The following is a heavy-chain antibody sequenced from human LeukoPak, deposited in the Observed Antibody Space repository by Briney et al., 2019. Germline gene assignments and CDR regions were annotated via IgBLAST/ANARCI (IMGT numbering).Heavy chain of an antibody. D-gene: IGHD1-26*01. V-gene: IGHV1-69*04. CDR1: GGTFSSYA. Sequence: GASVKVSCKASGGTFSSYAISWVRQAPGQGLEWMGRIIPILGIANYAQKFQGRVTITADKSTSTAYMELRSLRSDDTAVYYCARDYDGSYYGYRYYYYGMDVWGQGTTVTVSS. J-gene: IGHJ6*02. CDR2: IIPILGIA. CDR3: ARDYDGSYYGYRYYYYGMDV.